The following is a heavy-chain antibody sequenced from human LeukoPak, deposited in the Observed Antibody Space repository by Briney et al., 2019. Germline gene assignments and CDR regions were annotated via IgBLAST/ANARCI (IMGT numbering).Heavy chain of an antibody. V-gene: IGHV1-18*01. CDR2: ISAYNGNT. D-gene: IGHD3-10*01. J-gene: IGHJ4*02. CDR3: ARDQYYYGSGSYAY. CDR1: GYTFTSYG. Sequence: ASVKVSCKASGYTFTSYGISWVRQAPGQGLEWMGWISAYNGNTNYAQKLQGRVTMTTDTSTSTAYMELRSPGSDDTAVYYCARDQYYYGSGSYAYWGQGTLVTVSS.